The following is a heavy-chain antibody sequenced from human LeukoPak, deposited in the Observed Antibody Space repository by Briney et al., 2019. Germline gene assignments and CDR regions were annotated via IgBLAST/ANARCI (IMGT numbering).Heavy chain of an antibody. CDR3: ARAGIGVSSHWFDP. CDR1: GGSISSYY. CDR2: IYYSGST. J-gene: IGHJ5*02. V-gene: IGHV4-59*08. D-gene: IGHD6-19*01. Sequence: SETLSLTCTVSGGSISSYYWSWIRQPPGKGLEWIGYIYYSGSTNYNPSLKSRVTISVDTSKNQFSLKLSSVTAADTAVYYCARAGIGVSSHWFDPWGQGTLVTVSS.